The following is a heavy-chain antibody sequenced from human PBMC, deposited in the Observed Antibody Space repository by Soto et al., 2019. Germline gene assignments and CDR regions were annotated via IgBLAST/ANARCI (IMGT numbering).Heavy chain of an antibody. CDR1: GYTFTSYD. J-gene: IGHJ3*02. Sequence: ASVKVSCKASGYTFTSYDINWVRQATGQGLEWMGWMNPNSGNTGYAQKFQGRVTMTRNTSISTAYMELSSLRSEDTAVYYCAGSRVPTDIVVVPAASVLDAFDIWGQGTMVTVSS. CDR3: AGSRVPTDIVVVPAASVLDAFDI. D-gene: IGHD2-2*01. CDR2: MNPNSGNT. V-gene: IGHV1-8*02.